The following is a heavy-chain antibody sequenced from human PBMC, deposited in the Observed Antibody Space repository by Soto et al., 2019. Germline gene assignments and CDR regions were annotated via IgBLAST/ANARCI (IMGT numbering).Heavy chain of an antibody. D-gene: IGHD3-10*01. CDR2: ISASGGDT. CDR1: GFTFSIYA. CDR3: AKNGPVWFGESARRKFDY. V-gene: IGHV3-23*01. Sequence: VGSLRLSCAASGFTFSIYAMTWVRQAPGKGLEWVAAISASGGDTYYADSVKGRFTISRDKSKNTLYLQMNSLRAEDTALYYCAKNGPVWFGESARRKFDYWGQGTLLTVSS. J-gene: IGHJ4*02.